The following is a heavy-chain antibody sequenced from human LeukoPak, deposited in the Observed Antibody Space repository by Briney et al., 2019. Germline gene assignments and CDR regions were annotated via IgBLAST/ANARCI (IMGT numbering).Heavy chain of an antibody. D-gene: IGHD2-21*01. CDR1: GGSISSYY. V-gene: IGHV4-59*01. Sequence: SETLSLTCTVSGGSISSYYWSWIRQTPGKGLEWIGYIYSSGSTIYNPSLKSRVTMSVDTSMNQFSLRLSSVTAADTAIYYCARTYGGGVTDAFDIWGQGTIVTVSS. CDR2: IYSSGST. CDR3: ARTYGGGVTDAFDI. J-gene: IGHJ3*02.